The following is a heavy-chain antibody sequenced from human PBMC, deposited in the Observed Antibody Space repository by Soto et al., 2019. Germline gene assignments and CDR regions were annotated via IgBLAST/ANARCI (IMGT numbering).Heavy chain of an antibody. CDR2: ISGSGFKK. J-gene: IGHJ5*02. D-gene: IGHD1-26*01. CDR3: AKNQGVELVPLATVDWFDP. Sequence: GGSLRLSCAASGFTFENFGMSWVRQAPGKGLEWISSISGSGFKKYYADSVKGRFTISRDNSKSTVYLELNNLSAEDTAVYHCAKNQGVELVPLATVDWFDPWGQGSVVTVSS. CDR1: GFTFENFG. V-gene: IGHV3-23*01.